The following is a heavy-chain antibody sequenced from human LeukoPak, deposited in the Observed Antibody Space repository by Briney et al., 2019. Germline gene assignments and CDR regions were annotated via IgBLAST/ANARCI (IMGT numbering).Heavy chain of an antibody. V-gene: IGHV4-39*07. J-gene: IGHJ6*03. D-gene: IGHD2-2*01. CDR3: ARGYCSSTSCTRRGSGYYYYYMDV. Sequence: PSETLSLTCTVSGGSITSSSYYWGWIRQPPGKGLEWIGSIYYSGTTYYNPSLKSRVTISVDTSKNQFSLKLSSVTAADTAVYYCARGYCSSTSCTRRGSGYYYYYMDVWGKGTTVTVSS. CDR1: GGSITSSSYY. CDR2: IYYSGTT.